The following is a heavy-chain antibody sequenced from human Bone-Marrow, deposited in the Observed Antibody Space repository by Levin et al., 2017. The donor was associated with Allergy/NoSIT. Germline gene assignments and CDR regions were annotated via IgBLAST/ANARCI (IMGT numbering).Heavy chain of an antibody. J-gene: IGHJ6*02. D-gene: IGHD2-2*01. CDR3: AKDASGVVVPPAMGFSTTVYYYGMHV. V-gene: IGHV3-9*01. CDR2: ISWNSGSI. CDR1: GFTFEDYA. Sequence: PGGSLRLSCAASGFTFEDYAMHWVRQAPGKGLEWVSSISWNSGSIGYADSVKGRFTISRDSAKNSLYLQMNSLRAEDTALYYCAKDASGVVVPPAMGFSTTVYYYGMHVWGLGTTVIVSS.